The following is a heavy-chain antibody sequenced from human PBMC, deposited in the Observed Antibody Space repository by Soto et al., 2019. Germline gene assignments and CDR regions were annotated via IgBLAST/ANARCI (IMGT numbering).Heavy chain of an antibody. CDR3: ARAYFHHYYYGMDV. V-gene: IGHV3-13*01. CDR1: GFTFSSYD. J-gene: IGHJ6*02. D-gene: IGHD2-8*01. CDR2: IGTAGDT. Sequence: GGSLRLSCAASGFTFSSYDMHWVRQATGKGLEWVSAIGTAGDTYYPGSVKGRFTISRENAKNSLYLQMNSLRAGDTAVYYCARAYFHHYYYGMDVWGQGTTVTVS.